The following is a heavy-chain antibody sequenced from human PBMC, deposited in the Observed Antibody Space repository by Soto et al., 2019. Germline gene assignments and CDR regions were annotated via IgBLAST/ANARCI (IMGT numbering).Heavy chain of an antibody. CDR2: ISVSGGRT. V-gene: IGHV3-23*01. CDR1: GFPFTSYG. J-gene: IGHJ4*02. CDR3: AYPPMGY. Sequence: PGGSQRLSCAASGFPFTSYGLSWVRQTPGKGPEWVSGISVSGGRTFYADSVKGRFTISRDNSKNALYLQMNILSVEDTAVYFCAYPPMGYWGQGTLVTVSS.